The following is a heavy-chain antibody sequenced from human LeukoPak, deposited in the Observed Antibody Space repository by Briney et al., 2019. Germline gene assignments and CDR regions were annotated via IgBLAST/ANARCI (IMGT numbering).Heavy chain of an antibody. CDR3: ASAPTNDWFDP. J-gene: IGHJ5*02. CDR1: GGSISSSSYY. D-gene: IGHD2-8*01. Sequence: SETLSHTCTVSGGSISSSSYYWGWIRQPPGKGLEWIGSIYYSGSTYYNPSLKSRVTISVDTSKNQFSLKLSSVTAADTAVYYCASAPTNDWFDPWGQGTLVTVSS. V-gene: IGHV4-39*07. CDR2: IYYSGST.